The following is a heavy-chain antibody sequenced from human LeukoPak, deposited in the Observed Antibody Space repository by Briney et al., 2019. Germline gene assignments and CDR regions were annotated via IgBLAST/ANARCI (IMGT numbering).Heavy chain of an antibody. CDR3: ARDMITFGGVIGYDY. CDR2: IYTSGST. Sequence: KPSETLSLTCTVSGGSISSGSYYWSWIRQPAGKGLEWIGRIYTSGSTNYNPSLKSRVTISVDTSKNQFPLKLSSVTAADTAVYYCARDMITFGGVIGYDYWGQGTLVTVSS. D-gene: IGHD3-16*02. J-gene: IGHJ4*02. CDR1: GGSISSGSYY. V-gene: IGHV4-61*02.